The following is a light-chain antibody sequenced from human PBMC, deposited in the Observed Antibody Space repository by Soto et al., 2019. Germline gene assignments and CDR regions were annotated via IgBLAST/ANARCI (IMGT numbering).Light chain of an antibody. J-gene: IGLJ1*01. V-gene: IGLV2-14*01. CDR1: SGDVGGYNY. Sequence: QSVLTQPAPVSGSPGQSITISCTGTSGDVGGYNYVSWYQQHPGKAPKLMIYDVSNRPSGVSNRFSGSKSGNTASLTISGLQAEDEADYYCSSYTSSSPYVFGTGTKVTVL. CDR2: DVS. CDR3: SSYTSSSPYV.